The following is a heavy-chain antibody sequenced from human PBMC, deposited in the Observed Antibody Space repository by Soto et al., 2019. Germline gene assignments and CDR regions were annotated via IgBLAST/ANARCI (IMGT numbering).Heavy chain of an antibody. CDR2: SSATGAGT. CDR3: AKDRRAGGNYGFYSDF. CDR1: GFTFSSYG. V-gene: IGHV3-23*01. J-gene: IGHJ4*02. D-gene: IGHD1-7*01. Sequence: QAGGSLRLSCAASGFTFSSYGMTWVRQAPGKGLEWVSFSSATGAGTYYADSVKGRFTISRDNSKNTLYLQMTSLRADGTAVYYCAKDRRAGGNYGFYSDFWGQGALVTVSS.